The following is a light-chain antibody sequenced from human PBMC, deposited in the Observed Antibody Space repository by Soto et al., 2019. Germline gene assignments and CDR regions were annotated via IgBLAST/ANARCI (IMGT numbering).Light chain of an antibody. J-gene: IGKJ5*01. CDR2: AAS. CDR1: QNISVY. CDR3: QQRSYPIT. Sequence: DIVLTQSPATLSLSPGDIATLCCRASQNISVYLAWYRQKPGQAPRILIYAASNRATGIPARFSGSGSDSDFTLTISSLEPEYFAVYYCQQRSYPITLGQGTRLEIK. V-gene: IGKV3-11*01.